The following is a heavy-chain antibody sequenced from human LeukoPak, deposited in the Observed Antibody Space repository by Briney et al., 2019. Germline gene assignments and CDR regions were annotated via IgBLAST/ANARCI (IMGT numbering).Heavy chain of an antibody. Sequence: LETLSLTCTVSGGSISTYYWSWLRQPPGEGLEWLGYIHSSANTNYNPSLKSRVTISVDTSKNQFSLKLSSVTAADTAVYYCARGGTVGNAWDYWGQGTLVTVSS. CDR3: ARGGTVGNAWDY. CDR1: GGSISTYY. D-gene: IGHD4-23*01. J-gene: IGHJ4*02. CDR2: IHSSANT. V-gene: IGHV4-59*01.